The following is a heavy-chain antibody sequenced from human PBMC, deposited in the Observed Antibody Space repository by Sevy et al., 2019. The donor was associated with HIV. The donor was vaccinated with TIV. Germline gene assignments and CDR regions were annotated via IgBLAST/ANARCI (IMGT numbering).Heavy chain of an antibody. CDR3: AGFEYGDYTNLFDP. D-gene: IGHD4-17*01. CDR2: IYYSGSS. V-gene: IGHV4-39*01. J-gene: IGHJ5*02. Sequence: SETLSLTCTVSGGSISSSSYYWGWIRQPPGKGLEWIGNIYYSGSSYYNPSLNSRVTISDVTSKNQFSLKLTSVTAADTAVYYCAGFEYGDYTNLFDPWGQGTLVTVSS. CDR1: GGSISSSSYY.